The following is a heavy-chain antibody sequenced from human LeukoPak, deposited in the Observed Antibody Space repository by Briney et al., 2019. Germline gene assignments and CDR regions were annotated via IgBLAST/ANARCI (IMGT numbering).Heavy chain of an antibody. Sequence: PSETLSLTCTVSGDSISSRNYYWVWIRQPPAKGLEWIGNIYYNGETYYDPSLRSRLTISVDTSRNQFSLKLSSVTAADTAVYFCARQIRLASGWKGGWFDSWGLGTLVTVSS. CDR2: IYYNGET. CDR1: GDSISSRNYY. CDR3: ARQIRLASGWKGGWFDS. D-gene: IGHD6-19*01. J-gene: IGHJ5*01. V-gene: IGHV4-39*01.